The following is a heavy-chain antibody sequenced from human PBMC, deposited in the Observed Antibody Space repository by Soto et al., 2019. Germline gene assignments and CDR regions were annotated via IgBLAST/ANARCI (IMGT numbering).Heavy chain of an antibody. J-gene: IGHJ5*02. Sequence: ASVKVSCKASGYTFTSYGISWVRQAPGQGLEWMGWISAYNGNTNYAQKLQGRVTMTTDTSTSTAYMELRSLRSDDTAVYYCARDFRRETAMVVVLGWFDPWGQGTLVTVSS. V-gene: IGHV1-18*01. CDR3: ARDFRRETAMVVVLGWFDP. D-gene: IGHD5-18*01. CDR1: GYTFTSYG. CDR2: ISAYNGNT.